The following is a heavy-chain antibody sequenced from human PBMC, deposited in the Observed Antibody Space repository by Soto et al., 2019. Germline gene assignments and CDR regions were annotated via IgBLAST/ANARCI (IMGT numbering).Heavy chain of an antibody. J-gene: IGHJ6*02. CDR1: GFTFSSYA. Sequence: GGSLRLSCAASGFTFSSYAMSWVRQAPGKGLEWVSAISGSGGSTYYADSVKGRFTISRDNSKNTLYLQMNSLRAEDTAVYYCAKGARLGDFWSGYFTPYYYYGMGVWGQGTSVTVSS. CDR2: ISGSGGST. CDR3: AKGARLGDFWSGYFTPYYYYGMGV. D-gene: IGHD3-3*01. V-gene: IGHV3-23*01.